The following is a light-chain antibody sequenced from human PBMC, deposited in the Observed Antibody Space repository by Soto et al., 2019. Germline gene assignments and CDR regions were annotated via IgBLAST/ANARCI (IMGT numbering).Light chain of an antibody. CDR3: QQYNNWPYT. CDR1: QSLSNN. J-gene: IGKJ2*01. V-gene: IGKV3-15*01. CDR2: GAS. Sequence: EIVMTQSPATLSVSPGERATLSCRASQSLSNNLAWYQQKPGQAPRLLIYGASTTATGVPARFSGSGSGTEFTLTISSLQSEDFAVYCCQQYNNWPYTFGQGTKLEIK.